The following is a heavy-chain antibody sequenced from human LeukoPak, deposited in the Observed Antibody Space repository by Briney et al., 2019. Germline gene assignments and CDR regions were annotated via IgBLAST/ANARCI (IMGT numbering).Heavy chain of an antibody. J-gene: IGHJ6*03. D-gene: IGHD3-3*01. Sequence: SETLSLTCAVYGGSFSGYYWSWIRQPPGKGLEWIGEINHSGSTNYNPSLKSRVTISVDTSKNQFSLKLSSVTAADTAVYYCARGGYDFWCGYYTPRYYYYMGVWGKGTTVTVSS. CDR3: ARGGYDFWCGYYTPRYYYYMGV. CDR1: GGSFSGYY. V-gene: IGHV4-34*01. CDR2: INHSGST.